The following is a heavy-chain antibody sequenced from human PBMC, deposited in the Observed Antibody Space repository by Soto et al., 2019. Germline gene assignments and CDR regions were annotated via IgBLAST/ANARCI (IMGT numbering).Heavy chain of an antibody. CDR2: INHSGST. CDR1: GGSFSGYY. CDR3: ARGGQQQLVRLVWFDP. J-gene: IGHJ5*02. D-gene: IGHD6-13*01. Sequence: SETLSLTCAVYGGSFSGYYWSWIRQPPGKGLEWIGEINHSGSTNYNPSLKSRVTISVDTSKNQFSLKLSSVTAADTAVYYCARGGQQQLVRLVWFDPWGQGXLVTVYS. V-gene: IGHV4-34*01.